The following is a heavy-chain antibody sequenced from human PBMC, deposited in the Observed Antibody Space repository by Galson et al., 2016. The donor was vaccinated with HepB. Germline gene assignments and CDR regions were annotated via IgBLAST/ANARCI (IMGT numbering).Heavy chain of an antibody. CDR1: GFTFSNYA. J-gene: IGHJ4*02. V-gene: IGHV3-48*04. D-gene: IGHD5-12*01. Sequence: SLRLSCAASGFTFSNYAMNWARQAPGKGLEWVSHNSRDRGILDYADSVKGRFTVSSDNGKNPLFLKMNSLSAEDTDVYYCDPVGYAGDYWGQGTLVTVSS. CDR3: DPVGYAGDY. CDR2: NSRDRGIL.